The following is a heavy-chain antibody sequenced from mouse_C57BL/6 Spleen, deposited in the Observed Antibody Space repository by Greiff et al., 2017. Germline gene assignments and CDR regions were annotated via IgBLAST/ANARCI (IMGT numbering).Heavy chain of an antibody. CDR2: IDPENGDT. J-gene: IGHJ3*01. CDR1: GFNINDDY. V-gene: IGHV14-4*01. CDR3: TGGFAY. Sequence: VQLQQPGAELVRPGSSVKLSCTASGFNINDDYMHWVKQRPEQGLEWIGCIDPENGDTDYAPKFKGKATLTADKSSNTAYLQLSSLTSEDTAVCYCTGGFAYWGQGTLVTVSA.